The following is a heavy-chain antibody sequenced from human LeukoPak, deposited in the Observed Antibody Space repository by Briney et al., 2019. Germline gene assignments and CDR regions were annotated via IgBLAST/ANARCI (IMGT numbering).Heavy chain of an antibody. V-gene: IGHV1-69*13. J-gene: IGHJ5*02. Sequence: ASVKVSFKSSGGTFSSYAISWLRQVPGLGLEWMGRIIPMFGTANNAQKSQGRVTITADESTSTAYMELSSLRSEDTAVYYWARDLTYYYGAGSYYNEGGWFDPWGQGTLVTVSS. CDR3: ARDLTYYYGAGSYYNEGGWFDP. CDR2: IIPMFGTA. D-gene: IGHD3-10*01. CDR1: GGTFSSYA.